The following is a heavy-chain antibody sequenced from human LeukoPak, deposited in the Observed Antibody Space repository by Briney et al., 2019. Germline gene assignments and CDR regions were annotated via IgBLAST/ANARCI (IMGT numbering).Heavy chain of an antibody. V-gene: IGHV3-9*01. CDR1: GFTFDDYA. CDR3: PRDIRSRTST. Sequence: GGSLRLSCAASGFTFDDYAMHWVRQAPGKGLEWVSGISWNSGSIGYADSVQGRFTISRDNSNNSLSMQMTSLRAEDTALYYCPRDIRSRTSTWGQGTLVTVSS. J-gene: IGHJ5*02. CDR2: ISWNSGSI. D-gene: IGHD2-2*01.